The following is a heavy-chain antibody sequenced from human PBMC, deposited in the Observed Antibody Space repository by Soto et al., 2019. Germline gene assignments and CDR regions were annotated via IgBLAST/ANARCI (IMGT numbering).Heavy chain of an antibody. V-gene: IGHV1-69*08. D-gene: IGHD3-10*01. CDR2: IIPILGIA. CDR1: GGTFSSYT. J-gene: IGHJ4*02. Sequence: QVQLVQSGAEVKKPGSSVKVSCKASGGTFSSYTISWVQQAPEQGLEWLGRIIPILGIANYAQKNQGRVTITADKSTGTAYMELSSLRSEDTAVYYWARDEEGYGSGSPRYWGQGTLVTVSP. CDR3: ARDEEGYGSGSPRY.